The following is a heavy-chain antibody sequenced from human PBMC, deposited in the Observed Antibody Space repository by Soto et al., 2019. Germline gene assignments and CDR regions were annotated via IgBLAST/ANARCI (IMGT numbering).Heavy chain of an antibody. CDR1: GFTFSSYW. D-gene: IGHD6-6*01. J-gene: IGHJ6*03. CDR3: ARGGSSSGYYYDYYTDV. Sequence: GGSLRLSCAASGFTFSSYWMSWVRQAPGKGLEWVANIKQDGSEKYYVDSVKGRFTISRDNAKNSLYLQMNSLRAEDTAVYYCARGGSSSGYYYDYYTDVWGKGTTVTVSS. V-gene: IGHV3-7*03. CDR2: IKQDGSEK.